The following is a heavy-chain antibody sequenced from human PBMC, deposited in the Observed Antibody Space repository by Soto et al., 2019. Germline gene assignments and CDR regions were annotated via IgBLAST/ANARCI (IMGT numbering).Heavy chain of an antibody. D-gene: IGHD6-6*01. CDR2: IYWDDDK. CDR1: GFSLSTDDVG. CDR3: ARSKYSISSFDY. Sequence: GPTLASPTQGLTLTCTCSGFSLSTDDVGVGWIRRPPGKALDWLAVIYWDDDKRYSPSLKSRLTITKDTSKSQVLLTMTNMDPVDTATYFCARSKYSISSFDYWGQGALVTVSS. V-gene: IGHV2-5*02. J-gene: IGHJ4*02.